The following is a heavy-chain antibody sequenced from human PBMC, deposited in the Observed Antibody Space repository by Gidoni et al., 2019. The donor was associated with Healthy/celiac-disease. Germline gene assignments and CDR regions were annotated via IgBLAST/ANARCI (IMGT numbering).Heavy chain of an antibody. V-gene: IGHV2-26*01. Sequence: HVTLKESGPVLVKPTETLTLTFTVSWFSLSNARLGVSWIRQIPGKALEWLAHIFSNDENSYSTCLKSRLTISKDTSKSQVVLTMTNMDPVDTATYYCARIRLAAAGSVVTAFDYWGQGTLVTVSS. J-gene: IGHJ4*02. CDR2: IFSNDEN. CDR3: ARIRLAAAGSVVTAFDY. D-gene: IGHD6-13*01. CDR1: WFSLSNARLG.